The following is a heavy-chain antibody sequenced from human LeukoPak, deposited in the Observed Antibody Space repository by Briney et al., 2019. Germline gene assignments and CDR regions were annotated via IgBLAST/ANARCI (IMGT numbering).Heavy chain of an antibody. D-gene: IGHD1-1*01. J-gene: IGHJ4*02. CDR3: ARVRNGVDY. CDR1: GGSISSGSYF. Sequence: SETLSLTCTVSGGSISSGSYFWSWIRQPAGKGLEWIGRIYTSGSTNYNPSLKSRVTISVDTSKNQFSLKLSSVTAADTAVYYCARVRNGVDYWGQGTLVTVSS. CDR2: IYTSGST. V-gene: IGHV4-61*02.